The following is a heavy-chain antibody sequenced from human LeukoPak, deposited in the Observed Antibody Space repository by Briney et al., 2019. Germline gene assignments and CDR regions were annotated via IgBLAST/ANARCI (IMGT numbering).Heavy chain of an antibody. J-gene: IGHJ5*02. CDR1: GYIFTDYY. CDR3: ARVVYSHGYCDRVTCPNWFDP. D-gene: IGHD2-2*03. V-gene: IGHV1-2*04. CDR2: INPKTGDT. Sequence: ASVKVSCKTSGYIFTDYYIHWVRRAPGQGLEWMGWINPKTGDTKTAQKFQRWVTMTRDTAISTAYMELNRLALDDTAVYYCARVVYSHGYCDRVTCPNWFDPWGQGTLVTVSS.